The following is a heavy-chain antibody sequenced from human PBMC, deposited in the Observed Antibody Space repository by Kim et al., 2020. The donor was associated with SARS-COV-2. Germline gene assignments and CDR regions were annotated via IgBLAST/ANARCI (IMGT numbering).Heavy chain of an antibody. J-gene: IGHJ5*02. CDR1: GYTLIELS. Sequence: ASVKVSCKVSGYTLIELSMHWGRQAPGKGLEWMGGFDPEDGETIYAQKFQGRVTMTEDTSTDTAYMELSSLRSEDTAVYYCATSSPVIPVGGWFDPWGQGTLVTVSS. V-gene: IGHV1-24*01. D-gene: IGHD6-19*01. CDR3: ATSSPVIPVGGWFDP. CDR2: FDPEDGET.